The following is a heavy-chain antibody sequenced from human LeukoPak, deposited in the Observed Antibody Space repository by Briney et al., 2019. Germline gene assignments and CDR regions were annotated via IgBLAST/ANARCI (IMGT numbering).Heavy chain of an antibody. CDR1: GGSISSYY. D-gene: IGHD3-22*01. CDR2: IYTSGST. Sequence: SETLSLTCTVSGGSISSYYWSWIRQPAGKGLEWIGRIYTSGSTNYNPSLKSRVTMSVDTSKNQFSLKLSSVTAADTAVYYCARDKYYYDSSGYFFDYWGQGTLVTVSS. J-gene: IGHJ4*02. CDR3: ARDKYYYDSSGYFFDY. V-gene: IGHV4-4*07.